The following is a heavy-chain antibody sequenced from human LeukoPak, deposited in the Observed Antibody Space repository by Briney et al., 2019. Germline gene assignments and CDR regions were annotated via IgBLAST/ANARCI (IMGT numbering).Heavy chain of an antibody. Sequence: ASVKVSCKASEYTFTSYYMHWVRQAPGQGLEWMGIINPSGGSTSYAQKFQGRVTMTRDTSTSTVYMELSSLRSEDTAVYYCAGDRSGKQATDYWGQGTLVTVSS. CDR2: INPSGGST. V-gene: IGHV1-46*01. CDR1: EYTFTSYY. CDR3: AGDRSGKQATDY. D-gene: IGHD3-10*01. J-gene: IGHJ4*02.